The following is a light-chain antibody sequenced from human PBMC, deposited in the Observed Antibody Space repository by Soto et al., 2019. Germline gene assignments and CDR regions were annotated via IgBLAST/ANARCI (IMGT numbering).Light chain of an antibody. CDR1: QSVSSN. J-gene: IGKJ2*02. Sequence: EIVMTQSPATLSVSPGERATLSCRASQSVSSNFAWYQQKPGQAPRLLIYGASTRATGIPARFSGSGSGTECTLTIISLQSEDFAVYYCQQYNNWPPCTFGQGTKLEIK. V-gene: IGKV3-15*01. CDR2: GAS. CDR3: QQYNNWPPCT.